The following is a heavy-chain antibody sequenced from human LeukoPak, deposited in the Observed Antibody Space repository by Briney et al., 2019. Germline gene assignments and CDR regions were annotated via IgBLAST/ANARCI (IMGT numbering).Heavy chain of an antibody. CDR3: ARDSNDFWSGYYDY. J-gene: IGHJ4*02. CDR2: INPNSGGT. CDR1: GYTFTGYY. V-gene: IGHV1-2*02. Sequence: ASVKVSCKASGYTFTGYYMHLVRQAPGQGLEWMGWINPNSGGTNYAQKFQGRVTMTRDTSISTAYMELSRLRSDDTAVYYCARDSNDFWSGYYDYWGQGTLVTVSS. D-gene: IGHD3-3*01.